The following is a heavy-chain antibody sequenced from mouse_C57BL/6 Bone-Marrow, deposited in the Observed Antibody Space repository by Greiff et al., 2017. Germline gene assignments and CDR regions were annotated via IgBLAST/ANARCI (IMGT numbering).Heavy chain of an antibody. CDR3: ARDYGSSYWYFDV. J-gene: IGHJ1*03. D-gene: IGHD1-1*01. CDR2: IYPRDGST. CDR1: GYTFTSYE. Sequence: QVQLQQSGPELVKPGASVTLSCKASGYTFTSYELNWVKQMPGQGLGWIGWIYPRDGSTKYNEKFKGKATLTVDTSSSTAYMGLHSLTSEDSAVYFCARDYGSSYWYFDVWGTGTTVTDSS. V-gene: IGHV1-85*01.